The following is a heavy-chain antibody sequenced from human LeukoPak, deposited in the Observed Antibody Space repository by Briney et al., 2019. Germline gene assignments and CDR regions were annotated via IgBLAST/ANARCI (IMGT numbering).Heavy chain of an antibody. D-gene: IGHD4-23*01. CDR3: ARDPNTDYGGNSD. V-gene: IGHV4-31*03. CDR1: GGSISSGGYY. J-gene: IGHJ4*02. Sequence: ASQTLSLTCTVSGGSISSGGYYWSWIRQHPGKGLEWIGYIYYSGSTYYNPSLKSRVTISVDTSKNQFSLKLSSVTAADTAVYYCARDPNTDYGGNSDWGQGTLVTVSS. CDR2: IYYSGST.